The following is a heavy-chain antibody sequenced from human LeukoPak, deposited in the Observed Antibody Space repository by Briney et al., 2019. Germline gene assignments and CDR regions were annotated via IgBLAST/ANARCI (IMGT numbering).Heavy chain of an antibody. CDR1: GFTFSNYG. J-gene: IGHJ4*02. Sequence: GGSLRLSCAASGFTFSNYGMNWVRQAPGKGLEWVSSISISSDIYYADSVKGRFTISRDNAKNSLYLQMNSLRAEDTAVYYCAINHQDGYSELGYWGQGTLVTVSS. CDR2: ISISSDI. V-gene: IGHV3-21*01. CDR3: AINHQDGYSELGY. D-gene: IGHD5-24*01.